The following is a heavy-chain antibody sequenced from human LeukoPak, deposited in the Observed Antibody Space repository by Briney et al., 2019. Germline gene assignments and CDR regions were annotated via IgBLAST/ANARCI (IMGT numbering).Heavy chain of an antibody. Sequence: PGGSPRLSCAASGFTVSSNYMSWVRQAPGKGLEWVSVISGSGDSRDYADSVKGRFTISRDNSKNTLFLQMNSLRAEDTAVYYCARKGGTRFDFWRGYGYWGQGTLVTVSS. CDR3: ARKGGTRFDFWRGYGY. V-gene: IGHV3-23*01. D-gene: IGHD3-3*01. CDR1: GFTVSSNY. CDR2: ISGSGDSR. J-gene: IGHJ4*02.